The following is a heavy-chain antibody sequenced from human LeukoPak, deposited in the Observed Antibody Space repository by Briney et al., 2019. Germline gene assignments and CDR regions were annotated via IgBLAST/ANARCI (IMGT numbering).Heavy chain of an antibody. J-gene: IGHJ6*03. Sequence: PSETLSLTCAVYGGSFSGYYWSWLRQPPGKGLEWIGEINHSGSTNYNPSLKSRVTISVDTSKNQFSLKLSSVTAADTAVYYCARGKRGSGWSRRNFYYYYMDVWGKGTTVTVSS. CDR3: ARGKRGSGWSRRNFYYYYMDV. CDR1: GGSFSGYY. D-gene: IGHD6-19*01. CDR2: INHSGST. V-gene: IGHV4-34*01.